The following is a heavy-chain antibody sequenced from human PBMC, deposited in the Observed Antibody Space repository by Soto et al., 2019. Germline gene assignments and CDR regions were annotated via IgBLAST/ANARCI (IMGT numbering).Heavy chain of an antibody. V-gene: IGHV3-23*01. CDR3: AKKGTLTYYDSSGYHAPKDY. CDR2: ISGSGGST. Sequence: GGSLRLSCAASGCTFSNSAMSWVRQAPGKGLEWVSAISGSGGSTYYADSVKGRFTISRDNSKNTLYLQMNSLRAEDTAVYYCAKKGTLTYYDSSGYHAPKDYWGQGTLVTVPQ. D-gene: IGHD3-22*01. J-gene: IGHJ4*02. CDR1: GCTFSNSA.